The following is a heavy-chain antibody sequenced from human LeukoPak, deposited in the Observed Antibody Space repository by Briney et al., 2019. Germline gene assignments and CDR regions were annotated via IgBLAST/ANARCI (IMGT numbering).Heavy chain of an antibody. CDR1: GGSISSTSYY. Sequence: SETLSLTCTVSGGSISSTSYYWGWIRQPPRKGLEWIGSAYYSGSTYYNPSLKSRVTTSVDTSKNQFSLKLTSVTAADTAIYYCARGAGSPHLFDSWGQGALVTVSS. D-gene: IGHD3-10*01. CDR2: AYYSGST. V-gene: IGHV4-39*07. CDR3: ARGAGSPHLFDS. J-gene: IGHJ4*02.